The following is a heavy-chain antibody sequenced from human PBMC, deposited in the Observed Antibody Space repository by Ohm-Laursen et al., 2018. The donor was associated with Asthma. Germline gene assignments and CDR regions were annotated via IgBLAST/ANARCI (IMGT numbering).Heavy chain of an antibody. J-gene: IGHJ4*02. D-gene: IGHD6-19*01. Sequence: GTLSLTCTLSGASFSTYYWGWIRQPPGKGLEWIGYIYSTGSTNYNPSLESRVTISIDTSTNQFSLKLSSVTAEDTAMYFCARLLRGQWRYVDYWGQGTQVTVTS. V-gene: IGHV4-59*08. CDR2: IYSTGST. CDR1: GASFSTYY. CDR3: ARLLRGQWRYVDY.